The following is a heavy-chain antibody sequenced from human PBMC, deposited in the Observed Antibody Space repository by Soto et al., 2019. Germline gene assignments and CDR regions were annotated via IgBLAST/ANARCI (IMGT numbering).Heavy chain of an antibody. CDR3: ARDRMYCSGGSCSTFDY. D-gene: IGHD2-15*01. V-gene: IGHV4-31*03. CDR2: IYYSGST. Sequence: SETLSLTCTVSGGSISSGGYYWSWIRQHPGKGLEWIGYIYYSGSTYYNPSLKSRVTISVDTSKNQFSLKLSSVTAADTAVYYCARDRMYCSGGSCSTFDYWGQGTLVTVSS. CDR1: GGSISSGGYY. J-gene: IGHJ4*02.